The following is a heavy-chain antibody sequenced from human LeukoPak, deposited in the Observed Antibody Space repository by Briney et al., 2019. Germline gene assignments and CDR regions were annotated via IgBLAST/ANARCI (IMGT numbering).Heavy chain of an antibody. CDR3: ARDSDYGDYLNWFDP. V-gene: IGHV3-48*03. D-gene: IGHD4-17*01. CDR2: ISSSGSTI. CDR1: GFTFSSYE. J-gene: IGHJ5*02. Sequence: GGSLRLSCAASGFTFSSYEMHWVRQAPGKGLEWVSYISSSGSTIYYADSVKGRFTISRDNSKNTLYLQMNSLRAEDTAVYYCARDSDYGDYLNWFDPWGQGTLVTVSS.